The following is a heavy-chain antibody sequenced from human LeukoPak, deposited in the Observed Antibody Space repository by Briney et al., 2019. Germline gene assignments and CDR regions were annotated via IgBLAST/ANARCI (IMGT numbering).Heavy chain of an antibody. CDR2: INHSGST. CDR1: GGSMSSYY. Sequence: SETLSLTCTVSGGSMSSYYWSWIRQPPGKGLEWIGEINHSGSTNYNPSLKSRVTISVDTSKNQFSLKLSSVTAADTAVYYCARRAMVRGVDYWGQGTLVTVSS. V-gene: IGHV4-34*01. J-gene: IGHJ4*02. D-gene: IGHD3-10*01. CDR3: ARRAMVRGVDY.